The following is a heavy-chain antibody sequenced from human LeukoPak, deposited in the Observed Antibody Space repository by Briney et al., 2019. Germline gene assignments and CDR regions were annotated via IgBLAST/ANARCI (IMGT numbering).Heavy chain of an antibody. D-gene: IGHD1-26*01. V-gene: IGHV2-70*11. CDR1: GFSLSTSGMC. CDR3: ARMRALVGATSYYYYYMDV. CDR2: SGWGDDK. J-gene: IGHJ6*03. Sequence: SGPALVKPTQTLTLTCTFSGFSLSTSGMCGSWIRQPPGKALEWLARSGWGDDKYYSTSLKTRVTISNDTSKNQVVLTMTNMDPVDTATYYCARMRALVGATSYYYYYMDVWGKGTTVTISS.